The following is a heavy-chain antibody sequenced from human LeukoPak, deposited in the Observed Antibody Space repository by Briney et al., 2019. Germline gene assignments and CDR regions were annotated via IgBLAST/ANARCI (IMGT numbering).Heavy chain of an antibody. V-gene: IGHV3-23*01. CDR3: GKSDIILVYQPGSWSDP. J-gene: IGHJ5*02. CDR1: GFTFSSYA. Sequence: HAGGSLRLSCAASGFTFSSYAMSWVRQAPGKGLEWVSAISGSGGSTYYADSVKGRFTISRDNSKNTLYLQMNSLRAEDTAVYYCGKSDIILVYQPGSWSDPWGQGTLVTVSS. CDR2: ISGSGGST. D-gene: IGHD2-8*01.